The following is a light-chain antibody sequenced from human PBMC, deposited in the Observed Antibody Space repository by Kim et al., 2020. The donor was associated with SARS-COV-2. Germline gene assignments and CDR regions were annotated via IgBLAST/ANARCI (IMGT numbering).Light chain of an antibody. Sequence: ERATINCKSSQSVLYTSNNQNYLAWYQQKPGQPPKLLIYWASTRESGVPDRFSGSGSGTDFTLTISGLQAEDVAVYYCQQYYNTPTFGGGTKLEIK. CDR2: WAS. CDR3: QQYYNTPT. CDR1: QSVLYTSNNQNY. J-gene: IGKJ4*01. V-gene: IGKV4-1*01.